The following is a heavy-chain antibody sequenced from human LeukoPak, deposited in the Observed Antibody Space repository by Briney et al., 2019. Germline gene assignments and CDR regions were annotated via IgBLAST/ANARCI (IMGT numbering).Heavy chain of an antibody. D-gene: IGHD1-26*01. V-gene: IGHV1-18*01. CDR1: GYTFIMYG. CDR2: ISANNGNT. CDR3: ARDFNSAHYHTSPAEYFHH. J-gene: IGHJ1*01. Sequence: ASVKVSCKASGYTFIMYGISWVRQAPGQGLEWMGWISANNGNTNYAQRFQGRVTMTTDTSTSTAYMDLRSLRSDDTAVYYCARDFNSAHYHTSPAEYFHHWGQGTLVTVSS.